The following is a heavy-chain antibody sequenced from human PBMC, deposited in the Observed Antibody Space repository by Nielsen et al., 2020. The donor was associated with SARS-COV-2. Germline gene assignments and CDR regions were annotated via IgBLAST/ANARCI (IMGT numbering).Heavy chain of an antibody. CDR2: IYSGGTT. CDR3: AGDPRYRSGV. V-gene: IGHV3-53*01. J-gene: IGHJ6*02. D-gene: IGHD6-25*01. CDR1: GFVVSDTN. Sequence: GGSLRLSCVASGFVVSDTNMNWVRQAPGKGLECVSIIYSGGTTYYVDSVKGRFTISRDNSKNTMYLQMNSLRAEDTAVYYCAGDPRYRSGVWGQGTTVTVSS.